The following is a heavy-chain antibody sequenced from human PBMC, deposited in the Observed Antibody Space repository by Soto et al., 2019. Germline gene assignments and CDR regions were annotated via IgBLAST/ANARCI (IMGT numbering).Heavy chain of an antibody. Sequence: QVQLQQWGAGLLKPSETLSLTCAVYGGSFSGYYWSWIRQPPGKGLEWIGEINHSGSTNYNPSLKSRVTISVDTSKNQFPLKLSSVTAADTAVYYCARGRRDIVVVPAAVNWFDPWGQGTLVTVSS. CDR2: INHSGST. D-gene: IGHD2-2*01. CDR1: GGSFSGYY. J-gene: IGHJ5*02. V-gene: IGHV4-34*01. CDR3: ARGRRDIVVVPAAVNWFDP.